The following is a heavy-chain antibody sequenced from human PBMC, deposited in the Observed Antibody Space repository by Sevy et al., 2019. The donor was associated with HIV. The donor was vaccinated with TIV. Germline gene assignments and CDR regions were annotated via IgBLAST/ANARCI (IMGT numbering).Heavy chain of an antibody. CDR3: AKETIRGTYNWFDP. Sequence: GGSLRLSCVASGFSFSSYGMSWVGQAPGEGLEYVSDISGSGGSTYYADSLRGRFTISRDNSKNTLYLQLISLRADDTAVYYCAKETIRGTYNWFDPWGQGTLVTVSS. CDR1: GFSFSSYG. V-gene: IGHV3-23*01. CDR2: ISGSGGST. J-gene: IGHJ5*02. D-gene: IGHD3-10*01.